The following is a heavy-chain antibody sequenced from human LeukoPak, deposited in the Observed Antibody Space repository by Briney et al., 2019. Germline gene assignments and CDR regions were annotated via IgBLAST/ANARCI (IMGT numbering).Heavy chain of an antibody. CDR1: GGSISSSSYY. CDR3: ARDHPGVVPAAVFDY. D-gene: IGHD2-2*01. J-gene: IGHJ4*02. Sequence: SETLSLTCTVSGGSISSSSYYWGWIRQPPGKGLEWIGSIYYSGSTYYNPSLKSRVTISVDTSKNQFSLKLSSVTAADTAVYYCARDHPGVVPAAVFDYWGQGTLVTVSS. CDR2: IYYSGST. V-gene: IGHV4-39*02.